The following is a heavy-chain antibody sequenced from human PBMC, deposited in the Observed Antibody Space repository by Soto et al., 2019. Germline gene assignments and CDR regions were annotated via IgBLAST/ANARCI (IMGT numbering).Heavy chain of an antibody. CDR2: INAGNGNT. V-gene: IGHV1-3*01. CDR1: GYTFTRYA. Sequence: ASVKVSCKASGYTFTRYAMHWVRQAPGQRLEWMGWINAGNGNTKYSQKFQGRVTITRDTSASTAYMELSSLRSEDTAVYYCARSIVVVTAADYWGQGTLVTVS. D-gene: IGHD2-21*02. CDR3: ARSIVVVTAADY. J-gene: IGHJ4*02.